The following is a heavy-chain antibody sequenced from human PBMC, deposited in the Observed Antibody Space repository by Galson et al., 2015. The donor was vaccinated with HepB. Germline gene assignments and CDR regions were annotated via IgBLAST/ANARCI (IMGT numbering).Heavy chain of an antibody. V-gene: IGHV3-7*01. CDR3: ARGGYDFWSGYRHFDY. CDR2: IKQDGSEK. J-gene: IGHJ4*02. Sequence: SLRLSCAASGFTFSSYWMSWVRQAPGKGLEWVANIKQDGSEKYYVDSVKGRFTISRDNAKNSLYLQMNSLRAEDTAVYYCARGGYDFWSGYRHFDYWGQGTLVTVSS. D-gene: IGHD3-3*01. CDR1: GFTFSSYW.